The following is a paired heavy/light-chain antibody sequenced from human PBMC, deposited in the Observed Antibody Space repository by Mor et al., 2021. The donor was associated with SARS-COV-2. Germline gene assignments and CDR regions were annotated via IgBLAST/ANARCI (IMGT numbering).Heavy chain of an antibody. CDR1: GFILSSYE. D-gene: IGHD2-8*01. CDR2: ISSSGGTI. CDR3: ARPGMRGSNWLDP. J-gene: IGHJ5*02. Sequence: EVQLVESGGGLVQPGGSLRLSCVASGFILSSYEMNWVRQAPGKGLEWVSYISSSGGTIYYADSVKGRFTISRDYANNSLYLQMNSLRVEDTAVYYCARPGMRGSNWLDPWGQGTLVTVSS. V-gene: IGHV3-48*03.
Light chain of an antibody. Sequence: EIVLTQSPATLSLSPGERATLSCRASQSVSGSLAWYQQKPGQAPRLLIYDASNRATGIPARFSGSGSGTDFTLTISSLEPEDFAVYYCQQRSHWPLITFGQGTRLEIK. CDR1: QSVSGS. CDR3: QQRSHWPLIT. V-gene: IGKV3-11*01. J-gene: IGKJ5*01. CDR2: DAS.